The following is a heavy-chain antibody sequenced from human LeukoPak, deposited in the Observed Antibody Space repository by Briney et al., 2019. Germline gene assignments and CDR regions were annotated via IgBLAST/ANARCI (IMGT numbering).Heavy chain of an antibody. CDR3: ARESIKWEPRTHWYFDL. CDR2: ISSSGSTI. J-gene: IGHJ2*01. CDR1: GFTFSDYY. D-gene: IGHD1-26*01. Sequence: PGGSLRLSCAASGFTFSDYYMSWIRQAPGKGLEWVSYISSSGSTIYYADSVKGRFTISRDNAKNSLYLQMNSLRAEDTAVYYCARESIKWEPRTHWYFDLWGRGTLVTVSS. V-gene: IGHV3-11*04.